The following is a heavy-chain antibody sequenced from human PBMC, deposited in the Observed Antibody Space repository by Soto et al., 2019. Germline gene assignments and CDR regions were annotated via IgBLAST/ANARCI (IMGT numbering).Heavy chain of an antibody. V-gene: IGHV3-21*01. CDR3: ARDLPGTTLGYYYGMDV. CDR2: ISSSSSYI. Sequence: PGGSLRLSCAASGFTFSSYSMNWVRQAPGKGLECVSSISSSSSYIYYADSVKGRFTISRDNAKNSLYLQMNSLRAEDTAVYYCARDLPGTTLGYYYGMDVWGQGTTVTVSS. CDR1: GFTFSSYS. J-gene: IGHJ6*02. D-gene: IGHD1-7*01.